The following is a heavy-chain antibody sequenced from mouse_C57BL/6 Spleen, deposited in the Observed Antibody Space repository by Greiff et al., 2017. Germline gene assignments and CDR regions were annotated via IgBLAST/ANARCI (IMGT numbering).Heavy chain of an antibody. J-gene: IGHJ4*01. CDR1: GYSITSGYY. D-gene: IGHD2-3*01. V-gene: IGHV3-6*01. Sequence: EVKLVESGPGLVKPSQSLSLTCSVTGYSITSGYYWNWIRQFPGNKLEWMGYISYDGSNNYNPSLKNRISITRDTSKNQFFLKLNSVTTEDTATYYCARDGYYDYYAMDYWGQGTSVTVSS. CDR3: ARDGYYDYYAMDY. CDR2: ISYDGSN.